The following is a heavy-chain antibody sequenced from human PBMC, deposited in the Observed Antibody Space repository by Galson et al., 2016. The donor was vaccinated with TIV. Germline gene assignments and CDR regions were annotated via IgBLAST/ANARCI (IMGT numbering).Heavy chain of an antibody. CDR1: GFSLSTAGMA. J-gene: IGHJ4*02. Sequence: PALVKPTQTLTLTCNFSGFSLSTAGMAVGWVRQAPGKALECLAFIYWHGNAEYNPSLRSRVTITGDTSKNLVVLTMTNVDPVDTATYYCAHESRFVTGPFFDFWGQGALVTVSS. V-gene: IGHV2-5*01. CDR2: IYWHGNA. D-gene: IGHD4-11*01. CDR3: AHESRFVTGPFFDF.